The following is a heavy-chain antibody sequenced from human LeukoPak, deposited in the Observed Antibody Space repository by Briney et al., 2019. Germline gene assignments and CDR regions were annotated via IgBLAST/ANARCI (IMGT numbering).Heavy chain of an antibody. J-gene: IGHJ6*02. Sequence: SETLSLTCLVSGGSISGSHWSWIRQPPGKGLEWLGYIHYTGSTDYNPSLRSRVTLSIDMSKNQFSLRLSSVTAAVTAVYYCARTGGDCSSGLCYYAMDVWGQGTTVTVS. CDR2: IHYTGST. D-gene: IGHD2-21*02. CDR1: GGSISGSH. V-gene: IGHV4-59*01. CDR3: ARTGGDCSSGLCYYAMDV.